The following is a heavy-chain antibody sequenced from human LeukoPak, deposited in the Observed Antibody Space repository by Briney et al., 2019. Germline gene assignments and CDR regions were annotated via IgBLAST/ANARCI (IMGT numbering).Heavy chain of an antibody. D-gene: IGHD3-16*01. CDR2: IYYSGST. V-gene: IGHV4-59*01. J-gene: IGHJ3*02. CDR3: ARDEGGSAFDI. CDR1: GGSISSYY. Sequence: SGTLSLSCTVSGGSISSYYWSWIRQPPGKGLEWMGDIYYSGSTNYNPSLTSRVTISVDTSRNQFSLKLSSVTAADTAVYYCARDEGGSAFDIWGQGTMVTVSS.